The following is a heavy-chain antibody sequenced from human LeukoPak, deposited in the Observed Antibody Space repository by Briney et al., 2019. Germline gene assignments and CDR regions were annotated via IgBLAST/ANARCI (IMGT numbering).Heavy chain of an antibody. CDR1: GFTFDGYA. CDR2: ISWNSGSK. Sequence: GRSLRLSCEASGFTFDGYAMHWVRQAPGKGLEWVSGISWNSGSKGYADSVKGRFTISRDNAKNSLYLQMNSLRAEDTALYYCAKDNYSGSYYLLDYWGQGTLVTVSS. J-gene: IGHJ4*02. CDR3: AKDNYSGSYYLLDY. D-gene: IGHD1-26*01. V-gene: IGHV3-9*01.